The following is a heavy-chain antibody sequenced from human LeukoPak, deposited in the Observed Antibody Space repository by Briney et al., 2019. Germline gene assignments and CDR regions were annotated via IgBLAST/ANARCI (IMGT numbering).Heavy chain of an antibody. CDR3: ARKLGYCSSTSCYSSQLDY. V-gene: IGHV4-59*08. CDR1: GDSISNNY. J-gene: IGHJ4*02. D-gene: IGHD2-2*01. Sequence: PSETLSLTCTVSGDSISNNYWTWIRQPPGKGLEWIGYIYYSGSTDYNPSLKSRVTISVDTSKNQFSLKLSSVTAADTAVYYCARKLGYCSSTSCYSSQLDYWGQGTLVTVSS. CDR2: IYYSGST.